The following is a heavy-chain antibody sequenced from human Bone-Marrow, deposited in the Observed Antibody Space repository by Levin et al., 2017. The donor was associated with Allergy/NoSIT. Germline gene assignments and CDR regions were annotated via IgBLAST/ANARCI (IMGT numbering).Heavy chain of an antibody. Sequence: GASVKVSCKASGYTFTSYGISWVRQAPGQGLEWMGWISAYNGNTNYAQKLQGRVTMTTDTSTSTAYMELRSLRSDDTAVYYCARTRRLGYSSGWYSPLGYWGQGTLVTVSS. CDR3: ARTRRLGYSSGWYSPLGY. CDR2: ISAYNGNT. V-gene: IGHV1-18*01. D-gene: IGHD6-19*01. CDR1: GYTFTSYG. J-gene: IGHJ4*02.